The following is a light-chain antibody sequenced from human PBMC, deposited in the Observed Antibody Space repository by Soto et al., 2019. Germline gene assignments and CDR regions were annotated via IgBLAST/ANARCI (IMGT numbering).Light chain of an antibody. CDR2: EVN. CDR1: SSDVGGYNY. Sequence: QSALTQPPSASGSPGQSVTISCTGTSSDVGGYNYVSWYQQHPGKAPKLVIYEVNKRPSGVPDRFSGSKSGDTASLTVSGLQAEDEADYYCSSFAGSNNWGLFGGGTKLTVL. CDR3: SSFAGSNNWGL. J-gene: IGLJ2*01. V-gene: IGLV2-8*01.